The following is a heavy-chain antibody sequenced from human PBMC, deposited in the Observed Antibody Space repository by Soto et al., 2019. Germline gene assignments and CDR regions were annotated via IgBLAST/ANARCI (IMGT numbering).Heavy chain of an antibody. V-gene: IGHV1-8*01. D-gene: IGHD6-19*01. CDR3: ARVGFMYSSGWYGY. CDR2: MNPNSGNT. Sequence: GASGKVSCKASGYTFTGYDINWGRQATGQGLEWMGWMNPNSGNTGYAQKFQGRVTMTRNTSISTAYMELSSLRSEDTAVYYCARVGFMYSSGWYGYWGQGTLVTVSS. J-gene: IGHJ4*02. CDR1: GYTFTGYD.